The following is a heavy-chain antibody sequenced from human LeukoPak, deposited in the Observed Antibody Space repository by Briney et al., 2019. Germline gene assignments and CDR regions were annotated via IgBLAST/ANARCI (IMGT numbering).Heavy chain of an antibody. D-gene: IGHD3-3*01. CDR2: ISGSGDTT. CDR3: AKDFGGWTEY. Sequence: GGSLRLSCAASGFTFSTYAMGWVRQAPGKGLEWVSSISGSGDTTHYADSVKGRFTISRDNSRNTLSLQINSLRAEDTAVYYCAKDFGGWTEYWGQGTLVTVSS. J-gene: IGHJ4*02. CDR1: GFTFSTYA. V-gene: IGHV3-23*01.